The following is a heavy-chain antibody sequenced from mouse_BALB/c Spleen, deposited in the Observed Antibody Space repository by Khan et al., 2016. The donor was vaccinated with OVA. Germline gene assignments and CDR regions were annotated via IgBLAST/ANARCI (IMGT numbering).Heavy chain of an antibody. CDR2: ISNSGRT. J-gene: IGHJ2*01. V-gene: IGHV3-2*02. CDR3: ARSVTITTVVATDFDY. Sequence: EVQLQESGPGLVKPSQSLSLTCTVTGYSITSDYAWNWIRQFPGNKLEWMGYISNSGRTSYNPSLKSRIPITRDQSKNPSFMQLNSVTTEDTATYDCARSVTITTVVATDFDYWGQGTTLTVSS. D-gene: IGHD1-1*01. CDR1: GYSITSDYA.